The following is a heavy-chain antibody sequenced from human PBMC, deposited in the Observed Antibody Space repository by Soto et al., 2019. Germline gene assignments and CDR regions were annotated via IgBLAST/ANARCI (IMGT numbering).Heavy chain of an antibody. CDR2: ISGSGDSP. V-gene: IGHV3-23*01. Sequence: GGSLRLSCAASGLTFSNYAISWVRQAPGKGLEWVSIISGSGDSPYYADSVKGRFTISRDNSRNTLYLQMNSLRAGDSAKYYCAKEDTSGLYYFDYWGPGTLVTVSS. CDR3: AKEDTSGLYYFDY. CDR1: GLTFSNYA. J-gene: IGHJ4*02. D-gene: IGHD6-19*01.